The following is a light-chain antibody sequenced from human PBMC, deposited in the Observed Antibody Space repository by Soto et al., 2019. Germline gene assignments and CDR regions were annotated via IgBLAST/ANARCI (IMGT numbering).Light chain of an antibody. V-gene: IGKV1-12*01. Sequence: DIQMTQSPSSVSASVGDRVTITCRASQNINTWLAWYQQKPGRAPKLLISEASSLQSGVPSRFSGTGSGTDFTLTISSLQPEDFATYVCQLAYRAPFTFGPGTKVDIK. CDR1: QNINTW. CDR3: QLAYRAPFT. CDR2: EAS. J-gene: IGKJ3*01.